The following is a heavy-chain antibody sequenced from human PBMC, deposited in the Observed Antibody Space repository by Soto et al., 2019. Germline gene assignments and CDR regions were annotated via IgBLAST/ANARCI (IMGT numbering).Heavy chain of an antibody. Sequence: ASVKVSCKASGYTFTSYAMHWVRQAPGQRLEWMGWINAGNGNTKYSQKFQGRVTITRDTSASTAYMELSSLRSEDTAVYYCARGLAPDIVVVVAANWFDPWGQGTLVTVSS. J-gene: IGHJ5*02. CDR2: INAGNGNT. CDR1: GYTFTSYA. D-gene: IGHD2-15*01. CDR3: ARGLAPDIVVVVAANWFDP. V-gene: IGHV1-3*01.